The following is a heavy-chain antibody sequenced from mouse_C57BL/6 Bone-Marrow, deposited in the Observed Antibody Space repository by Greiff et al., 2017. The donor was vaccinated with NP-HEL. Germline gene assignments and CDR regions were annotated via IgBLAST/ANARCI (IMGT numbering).Heavy chain of an antibody. CDR1: GFTFTDYY. J-gene: IGHJ4*01. V-gene: IGHV7-3*01. Sequence: DVQLVESGGGLVQPGGSLSLSCAASGFTFTDYYMSWVRQPPGKALEWLGFIRNKANGYTTEYSASVKGRFTISRDNSQSILYLQMNALRAEDSATYYCARFRSFMDYWGQGTSVTVSS. CDR3: ARFRSFMDY. CDR2: IRNKANGYTT.